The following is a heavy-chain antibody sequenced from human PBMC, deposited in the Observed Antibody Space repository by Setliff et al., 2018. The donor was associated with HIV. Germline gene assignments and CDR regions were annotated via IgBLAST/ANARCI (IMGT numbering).Heavy chain of an antibody. V-gene: IGHV3-64D*09. J-gene: IGHJ4*02. Sequence: GGSLRLSCSTSGFTFSNYAMHWVRQAPGKGLEYVSSISTNGDSTSYADSVKGRFTISRDNSKNTLYLQMSSLRTEDTAVYYCANSYFDWLPFDYWGQGTLVTVSS. D-gene: IGHD3-9*01. CDR1: GFTFSNYA. CDR3: ANSYFDWLPFDY. CDR2: ISTNGDST.